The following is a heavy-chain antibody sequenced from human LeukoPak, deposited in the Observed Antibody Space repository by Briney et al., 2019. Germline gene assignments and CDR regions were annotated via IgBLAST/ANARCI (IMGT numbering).Heavy chain of an antibody. CDR1: GVTFSDYA. CDR2: FIPIPDTA. J-gene: IGHJ6*03. CDR3: AGIPVFGVVLHQEPV. Sequence: SVKVSCKASGVTFSDYALNWVRQAPGQGLEWMGVFIPIPDTANSTQKFQGRLTITADISTNTVYMELSSLRFDDTAVYFCAGIPVFGVVLHQEPVWGKGTTVTVSS. D-gene: IGHD3-3*01. V-gene: IGHV1-69*10.